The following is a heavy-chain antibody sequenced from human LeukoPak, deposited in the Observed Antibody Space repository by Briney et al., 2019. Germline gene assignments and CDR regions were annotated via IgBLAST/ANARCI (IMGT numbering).Heavy chain of an antibody. J-gene: IGHJ4*02. V-gene: IGHV4-38-2*02. CDR1: GYSISSGYY. CDR2: IYHSGST. CDR3: ARQRRAAAAGTLGRPHRQYYFDY. Sequence: SETLSLTCTVSGYSISSGYYWGWIRQPPGKGLEWIGSIYHSGSTYYNPSLKSRVTISVDTSKNQFSLKLSSVTAADTAVYYCARQRRAAAAGTLGRPHRQYYFDYWGQGTLVTVSS. D-gene: IGHD6-13*01.